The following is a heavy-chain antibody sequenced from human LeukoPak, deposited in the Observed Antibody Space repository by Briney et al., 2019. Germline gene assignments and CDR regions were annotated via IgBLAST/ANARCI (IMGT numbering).Heavy chain of an antibody. CDR2: IYYSGST. Sequence: RTSETLSLTCTVSGGSISSYYWSWIRQPPGKGLEWIGYIYYSGSTNYNPSLKSRVTISVDTSKNQFSLKLSSVTAADTAVYYCARNSFSSGSRGGCLKYYYYYYGMDVWGQGTTVTVSS. CDR1: GGSISSYY. D-gene: IGHD4-23*01. J-gene: IGHJ6*02. CDR3: ARNSFSSGSRGGCLKYYYYYYGMDV. V-gene: IGHV4-59*01.